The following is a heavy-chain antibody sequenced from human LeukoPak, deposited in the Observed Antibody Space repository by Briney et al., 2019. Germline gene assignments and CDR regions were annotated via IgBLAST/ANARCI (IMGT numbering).Heavy chain of an antibody. CDR2: IYHSGST. J-gene: IGHJ6*03. CDR1: GCSISSGYY. V-gene: IGHV4-38-2*01. D-gene: IGHD4-23*01. Sequence: SETLSLTCAVSGCSISSGYYRGWSRQPPGKGLEWIGSIYHSGSTYYSPSLKSRVTISVDTSKNQFSLKLSSVTAADTAVYYCARQGGNWGNYYMDVWGKGTTVTVSS. CDR3: ARQGGNWGNYYMDV.